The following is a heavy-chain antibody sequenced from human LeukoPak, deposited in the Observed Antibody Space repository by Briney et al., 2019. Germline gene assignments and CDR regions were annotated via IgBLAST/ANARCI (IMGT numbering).Heavy chain of an antibody. J-gene: IGHJ4*02. D-gene: IGHD5-12*01. CDR2: ISGSSTYI. Sequence: PGGSLRLSCAASGFAFSSYSMNWVRQAPGKGLEWVSSISGSSTYIYSANSLKGRFTISRDNSENTLFLQMNSLRPEDTAVYYCARAKWLRLLLLLDYWGQGTLVTVSS. V-gene: IGHV3-21*01. CDR1: GFAFSSYS. CDR3: ARAKWLRLLLLLDY.